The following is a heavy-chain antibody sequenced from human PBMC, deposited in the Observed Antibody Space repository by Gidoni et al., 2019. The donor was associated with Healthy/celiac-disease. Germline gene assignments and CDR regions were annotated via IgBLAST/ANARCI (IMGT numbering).Heavy chain of an antibody. CDR1: GFSLSTSGVG. Sequence: QITLKESGPTLVKPTQTLTLTCTFSGFSLSTSGVGVGWIRQPPGKALEWLALIHWNDDKRDSPSLKSRLTITKDTSKNQVVLTMTNMDPVDTATYYCAHRRIAARHVNWFDPWGQGTLVTVSS. V-gene: IGHV2-5*01. J-gene: IGHJ5*02. CDR3: AHRRIAARHVNWFDP. CDR2: IHWNDDK. D-gene: IGHD6-6*01.